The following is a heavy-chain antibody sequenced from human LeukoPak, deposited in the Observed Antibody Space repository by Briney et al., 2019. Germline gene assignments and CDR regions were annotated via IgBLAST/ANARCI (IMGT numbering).Heavy chain of an antibody. CDR2: IKQDGSEK. CDR3: ARDHPEYGMDV. V-gene: IGHV3-7*01. CDR1: GFTFSSYA. Sequence: GGSLRLSCAASGFTFSSYAMSWVRQAPGKGLEWVANIKQDGSEKYYVDSVKGRFTISRDNAKNSLYLQMNSLRAEDTAVYYCARDHPEYGMDVWGQGTTVTVSS. J-gene: IGHJ6*02.